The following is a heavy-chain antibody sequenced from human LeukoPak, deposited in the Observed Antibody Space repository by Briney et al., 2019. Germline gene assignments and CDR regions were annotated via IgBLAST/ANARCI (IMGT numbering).Heavy chain of an antibody. V-gene: IGHV3-72*01. J-gene: IGHJ4*02. D-gene: IGHD3-22*01. CDR1: GFTFSDHY. CDR3: ARGSRSYYDSRSLDY. Sequence: GGSLRLSCAASGFTFSDHYMDWVRQAPGKGLEWVVRVRKKANSYATEYAASVEGRFTISRDDSKNSLFLQMNGLKTEDTAVYYCARGSRSYYDSRSLDYWGQGTLVTVSS. CDR2: VRKKANSYAT.